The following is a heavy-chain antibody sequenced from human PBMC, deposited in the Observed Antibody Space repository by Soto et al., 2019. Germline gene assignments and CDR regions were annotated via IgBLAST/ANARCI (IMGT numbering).Heavy chain of an antibody. CDR2: ITHSGNI. V-gene: IGHV4-34*01. J-gene: IGHJ4*02. Sequence: SETLSLTCAAYGGSFSGHYWSWIRQSPGKGLEWIGDITHSGNIAYNPSLKSRVTISVDTSKNQFSLNLSSVTAADTAVYYCARRIYNILTGYGYFDYWGQGTLVTVSS. CDR1: GGSFSGHY. CDR3: ARRIYNILTGYGYFDY. D-gene: IGHD3-9*01.